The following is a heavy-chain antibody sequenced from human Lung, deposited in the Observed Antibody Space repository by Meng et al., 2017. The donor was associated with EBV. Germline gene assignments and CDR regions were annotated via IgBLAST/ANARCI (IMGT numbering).Heavy chain of an antibody. CDR2: IYWDDDK. J-gene: IGHJ4*02. V-gene: IGHV2-5*02. CDR1: GFSLNSFGVG. D-gene: IGHD3-10*01. Sequence: QITLKESGPTLVKPTQTLTLTCTVSGFSLNSFGVGLGWTRQTPGKALEWLALIYWDDDKRYSPSLNPRLTITKDTSRNQVVLTVANVDPVDTATYFCAQRIDGSGSFHNWSPGTLVTVSS. CDR3: AQRIDGSGSFHN.